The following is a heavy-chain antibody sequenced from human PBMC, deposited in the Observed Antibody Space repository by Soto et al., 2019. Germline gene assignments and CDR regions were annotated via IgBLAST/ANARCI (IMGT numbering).Heavy chain of an antibody. CDR2: IDPSDSYT. CDR3: ARHALTDYYDSSGYSLGAFDI. Sequence: GESLKISCKGPGYSFTSYWISWVRQMPGKGLEWMGRIDPSDSYTNYSPSFQGHVTISADKSISTAYLQGSSLKASDTAMYYCARHALTDYYDSSGYSLGAFDIWGQGTMVTVSS. V-gene: IGHV5-10-1*01. D-gene: IGHD3-22*01. J-gene: IGHJ3*02. CDR1: GYSFTSYW.